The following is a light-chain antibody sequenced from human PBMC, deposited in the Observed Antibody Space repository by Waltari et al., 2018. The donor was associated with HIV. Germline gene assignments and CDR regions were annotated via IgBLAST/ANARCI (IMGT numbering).Light chain of an antibody. CDR2: RNN. J-gene: IGLJ1*01. Sequence: QSVLTQPPSASGTPGQRVTISCSGSSSHIRSHYVYWYQQLPGTAPKLLSYRNNQRPSGVPDRFSGSKSGTSASLAISGVRSEDEADYYCAAWDDSLLYVFGTGTKVTVL. V-gene: IGLV1-47*01. CDR1: SSHIRSHY. CDR3: AAWDDSLLYV.